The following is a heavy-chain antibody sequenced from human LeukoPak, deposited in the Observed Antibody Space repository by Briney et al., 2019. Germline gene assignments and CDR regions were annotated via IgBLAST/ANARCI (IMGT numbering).Heavy chain of an antibody. CDR1: GGSISTYY. CDR3: ARGAGNYYFYGMDV. CDR2: IYYTGST. V-gene: IGHV4-59*01. Sequence: SETLSLTCTVSGGSISTYYWSWIRQPPRKGLEWIGYIYYTGSTNYNPSLKSRVTVSVDTSKKQFSLKLSSVTAADTAVYYCARGAGNYYFYGMDVWGQGTTVTVSS. J-gene: IGHJ6*02.